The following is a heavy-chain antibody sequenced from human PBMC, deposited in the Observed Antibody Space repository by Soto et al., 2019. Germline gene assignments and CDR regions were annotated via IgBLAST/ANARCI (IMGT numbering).Heavy chain of an antibody. CDR2: IDHSGST. CDR3: ASSGAPGDYFDY. D-gene: IGHD2-15*01. V-gene: IGHV4-4*02. Sequence: QVQLQESGPGLVKPSGTLSLTCAVSSGSISSSNWWSWVRHPPGKGLEWIGEIDHSGSTNYNPSLKSRVTISVDKSKNQFSLKLSSVTAADTAVYYCASSGAPGDYFDYWGQGTLVTVSS. CDR1: SGSISSSNW. J-gene: IGHJ4*02.